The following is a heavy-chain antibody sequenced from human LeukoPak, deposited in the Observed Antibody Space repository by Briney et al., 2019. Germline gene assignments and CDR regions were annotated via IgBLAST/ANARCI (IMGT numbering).Heavy chain of an antibody. D-gene: IGHD6-13*01. CDR2: IKSNADGGTP. V-gene: IGHV3-15*01. Sequence: PGGPLRLSCAASGFSFMNAWMIWVRQAPGKGLEWVGRIKSNADGGTPDYAAPARGRFTISRDNSKNTLYLQMNSLRAEDTAVYYCARARYSSSWPLPLPVNWGQGTLVTVSS. CDR1: GFSFMNAW. J-gene: IGHJ1*01. CDR3: ARARYSSSWPLPLPVN.